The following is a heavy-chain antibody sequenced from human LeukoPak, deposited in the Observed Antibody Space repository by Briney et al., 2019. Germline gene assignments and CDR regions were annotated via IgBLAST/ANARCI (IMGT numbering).Heavy chain of an antibody. Sequence: PGGSLRLSCAASGFTFSSYTMHWVRQAPGKGLEYVSAISNNGGTTYYANSVKGRFTISRDNSKSTLYLQMGSLRVEDMAVYYCARVASSGTYGDYWGQGTLVTVSS. CDR1: GFTFSSYT. J-gene: IGHJ4*02. V-gene: IGHV3-64*01. CDR3: ARVASSGTYGDY. CDR2: ISNNGGTT. D-gene: IGHD1-26*01.